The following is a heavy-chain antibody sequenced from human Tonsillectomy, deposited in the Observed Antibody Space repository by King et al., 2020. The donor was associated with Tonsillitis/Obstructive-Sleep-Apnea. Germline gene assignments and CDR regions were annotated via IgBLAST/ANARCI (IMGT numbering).Heavy chain of an antibody. J-gene: IGHJ6*03. CDR2: INHSGST. CDR1: GGSFSGYY. Sequence: VQLQQWGAGLLKPSETLSLTCAVYGGSFSGYYWSWIRQPPGKGLEWIGEINHSGSTNYNPSLKSRVTISVDTSKNQLSLKLSSVTAADTAVYYCVRDTYYYDSSGGYYYYYYMDDWGKGTTVTVSS. CDR3: VRDTYYYDSSGGYYYYYYMDD. V-gene: IGHV4-34*01. D-gene: IGHD3-22*01.